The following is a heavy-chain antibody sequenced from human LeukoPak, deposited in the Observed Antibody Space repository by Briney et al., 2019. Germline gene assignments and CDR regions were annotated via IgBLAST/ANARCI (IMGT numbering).Heavy chain of an antibody. CDR3: ARLDPLFYGSGIDY. V-gene: IGHV3-21*01. CDR2: IDSNSASI. J-gene: IGHJ4*02. CDR1: GFTFSTYS. Sequence: GGSLRLSCAASGFTFSTYSMHWVRQAPGKGLEWVSSIDSNSASIYYADSVKGRFTISGDNAKNSLYLQMNSLRAEDTAVYYCARLDPLFYGSGIDYWGQGTLVLVSS. D-gene: IGHD3-10*01.